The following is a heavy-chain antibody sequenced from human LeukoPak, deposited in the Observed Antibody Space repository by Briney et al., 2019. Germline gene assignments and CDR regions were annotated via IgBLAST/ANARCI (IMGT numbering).Heavy chain of an antibody. CDR3: ARCSDSSPGLYHY. J-gene: IGHJ4*02. Sequence: AGGSLRLSCAASGFTFSSYSMNWARQAPGRGLEWVSSISSSSSHIYYGDSLKGRFTISRDNAKNSLYLQINSLSDEDTAVYFYARCSDSSPGLYHYWGQGTRVTVSS. CDR2: ISSSSSHI. CDR1: GFTFSSYS. V-gene: IGHV3-21*01. D-gene: IGHD6-13*01.